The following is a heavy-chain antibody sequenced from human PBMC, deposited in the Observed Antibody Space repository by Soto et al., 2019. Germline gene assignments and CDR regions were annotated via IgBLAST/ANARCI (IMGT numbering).Heavy chain of an antibody. CDR1: GLTLSHYW. CDR2: ISNDERNI. Sequence: EVLLVESGGGLVQPGGYIRLACAASGLTLSHYWMHCVRQVPGKGLVWVAEISNDERNIRTSYADSVKGRFTVSRDDAKNTLYLQMNSLRGDDTAVYYCASLSAPDDFWGQGAQVTVSS. V-gene: IGHV3-74*01. J-gene: IGHJ4*02. D-gene: IGHD6-25*01. CDR3: ASLSAPDDF.